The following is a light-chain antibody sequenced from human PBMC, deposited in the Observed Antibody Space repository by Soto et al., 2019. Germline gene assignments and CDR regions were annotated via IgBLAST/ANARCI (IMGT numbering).Light chain of an antibody. CDR3: GTWDSSLSAVV. CDR2: DNN. Sequence: QSVLTQPPSVSAAPGQKVTISCSGSSSNIGDNYVSWYQQLPGTAPKLLIYDNNKRPSGIPDRFSCNKSGTSATLGITGLQTGDDADYYCGTWDSSLSAVVFGGGTKLTVL. J-gene: IGLJ2*01. V-gene: IGLV1-51*01. CDR1: SSNIGDNY.